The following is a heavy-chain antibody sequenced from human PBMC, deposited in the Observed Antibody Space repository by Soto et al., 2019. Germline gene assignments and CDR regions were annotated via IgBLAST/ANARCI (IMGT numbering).Heavy chain of an antibody. CDR1: GGSISSLY. V-gene: IGHV4-34*01. J-gene: IGHJ4*02. CDR3: ARGKFLGYFPGHYFDY. CDR2: INHSGST. Sequence: KTSETLSLTCTVSGGSISSLYWSWIRQPPGKGLEWIGEINHSGSTNYNPSLKSRVTISVDTSKNQFSLKLSSVTAADTAVYYCARGKFLGYFPGHYFDYWGQGTLVTVSS. D-gene: IGHD2-15*01.